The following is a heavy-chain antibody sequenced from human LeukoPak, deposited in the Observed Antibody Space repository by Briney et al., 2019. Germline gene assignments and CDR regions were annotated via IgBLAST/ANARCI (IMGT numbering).Heavy chain of an antibody. CDR1: GFTFSSYW. V-gene: IGHV3-7*03. J-gene: IGHJ4*02. CDR2: IKEDGTET. CDR3: AKEGRSLQTY. Sequence: GGSLRLSCAASGFTFSSYWMNWARQAPGKGLEWVANIKEDGTETYYVDSVKGRFTISRDNGKKSLYLQMNSLRVEDTAVYYCAKEGRSLQTYWGQGTLVTVSS. D-gene: IGHD5-24*01.